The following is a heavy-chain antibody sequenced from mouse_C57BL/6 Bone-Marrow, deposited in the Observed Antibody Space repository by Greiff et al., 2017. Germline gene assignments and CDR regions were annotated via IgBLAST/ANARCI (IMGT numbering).Heavy chain of an antibody. CDR1: GYTFTSYW. J-gene: IGHJ2*01. Sequence: VQLQQSGTELVKPGASVKLSCKASGYTFTSYWMHWVQQRPGQGLEWIGNINPSNGGTNYNEKFKSKATLTVDKSSSTAYMQLSSLTSEDSAVYYCAKGRVIYYDYDGCYYFDYWGQGTTLTVSS. V-gene: IGHV1-53*01. D-gene: IGHD2-4*01. CDR3: AKGRVIYYDYDGCYYFDY. CDR2: INPSNGGT.